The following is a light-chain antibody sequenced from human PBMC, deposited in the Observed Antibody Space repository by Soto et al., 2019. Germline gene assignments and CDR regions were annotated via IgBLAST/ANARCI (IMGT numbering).Light chain of an antibody. Sequence: QSVLTQPASVSGSPGQSITISCTGTSSDVGNYIFVSWYRPHPGKAPKLMIYDINNRPSGVSNRVSGSKSGNTASLTISGLQAEDEADYYCVSYTTRASYVFGTGTKVTVL. CDR1: SSDVGNYIF. J-gene: IGLJ1*01. CDR2: DIN. CDR3: VSYTTRASYV. V-gene: IGLV2-14*01.